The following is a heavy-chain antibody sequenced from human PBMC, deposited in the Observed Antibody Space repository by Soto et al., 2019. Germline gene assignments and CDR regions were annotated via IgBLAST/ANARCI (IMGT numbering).Heavy chain of an antibody. CDR2: TYYRSKWYN. CDR1: GDSVSSNSAA. V-gene: IGHV6-1*01. Sequence: PSQTLSLTCAISGDSVSSNSAAWNWIRQSPSRGLEWLGRTYYRSKWYNDYAVSVKSRITINPDTSKNQFSLQLNSVTPEDTAVYYCARATQTYYDFWSGYYTFGYYYYMDVWGTGTTVTVSS. CDR3: ARATQTYYDFWSGYYTFGYYYYMDV. J-gene: IGHJ6*03. D-gene: IGHD3-3*01.